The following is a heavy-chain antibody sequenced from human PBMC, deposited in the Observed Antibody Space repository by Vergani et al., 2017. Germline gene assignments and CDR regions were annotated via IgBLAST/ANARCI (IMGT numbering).Heavy chain of an antibody. D-gene: IGHD2-2*02. CDR1: GFALNRHA. Sequence: QVQLVESGGGVVQPGTSLRLSCVVSGFALNRHAMYWVRQAPGKGLEWVVGISFDGTNEYYPDLVKGRFTISRDIAKNTLYLQVRSLRLEDTGVYHCVRDRGVCAGGMCYTDAWDYWGKGTTVTVSS. J-gene: IGHJ4*02. CDR3: VRDRGVCAGGMCYTDAWDY. CDR2: ISFDGTNE. V-gene: IGHV3-30-3*01.